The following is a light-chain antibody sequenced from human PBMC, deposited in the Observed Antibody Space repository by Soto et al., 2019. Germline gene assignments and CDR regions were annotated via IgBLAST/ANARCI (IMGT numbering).Light chain of an antibody. CDR3: ASYTSSCTSVL. CDR2: EVS. Sequence: QSALTQTASVSGSPGQSITISCTGTSSDVGGYKYVSWYQQHPDKAPKLIIFEVSNRPSGISSRFSGSKSGNTASLTISGLQAEDEADSYCASYTSSCTSVLFVRGTNLTVL. J-gene: IGLJ2*01. V-gene: IGLV2-14*01. CDR1: SSDVGGYKY.